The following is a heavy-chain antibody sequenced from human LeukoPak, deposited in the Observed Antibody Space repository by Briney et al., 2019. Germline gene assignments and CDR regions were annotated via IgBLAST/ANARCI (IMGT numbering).Heavy chain of an antibody. CDR1: GGSISSYY. Sequence: KPSETLSLTCTVSGGSISSYYWSWIRQPPGKGLEWIGYIYYSGSTNYNPSLKSRVTISVDTSKNQFSLKLSSVTAADTAVYYCARDAGGGLWSGYYVGNWFDPWGQGTLVTVSS. D-gene: IGHD3-3*01. V-gene: IGHV4-59*01. CDR2: IYYSGST. CDR3: ARDAGGGLWSGYYVGNWFDP. J-gene: IGHJ5*02.